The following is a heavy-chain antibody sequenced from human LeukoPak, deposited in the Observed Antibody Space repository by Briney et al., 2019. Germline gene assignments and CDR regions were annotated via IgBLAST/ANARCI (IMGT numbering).Heavy chain of an antibody. V-gene: IGHV3-48*03. CDR2: ISSSGSTI. D-gene: IGHD3-22*01. Sequence: AGGSLRLSCAASGFTFSSYETNWVRQAAGKGLEWVSYISSSGSTIYYADSVKGRFTISRDNAKNSLYLQMNSLRAEDTAVYYCARDSSPPYYYDSSGYPDYWGQGTLVTVSS. CDR3: ARDSSPPYYYDSSGYPDY. J-gene: IGHJ4*02. CDR1: GFTFSSYE.